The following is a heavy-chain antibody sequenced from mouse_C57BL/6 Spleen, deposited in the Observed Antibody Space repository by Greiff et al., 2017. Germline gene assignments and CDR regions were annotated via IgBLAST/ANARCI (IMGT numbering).Heavy chain of an antibody. CDR3: ARSKDYDGDHFDY. Sequence: EVQLQQSGAELVKPGASVKLSCTASGFNIKDYYMHWVKQRTEQGLEWIGRIDPEDGDTKYAPKFQGKATITADTSSNTAYLQLSSLTSEDTAVYYCARSKDYDGDHFDYWGQGTTLTVSS. CDR2: IDPEDGDT. J-gene: IGHJ2*01. CDR1: GFNIKDYY. D-gene: IGHD2-4*01. V-gene: IGHV14-2*01.